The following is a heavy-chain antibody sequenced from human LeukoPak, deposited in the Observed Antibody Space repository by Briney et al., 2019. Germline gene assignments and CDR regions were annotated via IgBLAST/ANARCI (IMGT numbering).Heavy chain of an antibody. D-gene: IGHD3-10*01. CDR3: ARPKAAWELEVGDAFDI. Sequence: GRSLRLSCAASGFTVSSNYMNWVRQAPGKGLEWVSSISSSSTYIYYADSVKGRFTISRDNAKNSLYLQMNSLRAEDTAVYYCARPKAAWELEVGDAFDIWGQGTMVTVSS. V-gene: IGHV3-21*01. J-gene: IGHJ3*02. CDR1: GFTVSSNY. CDR2: ISSSSTYI.